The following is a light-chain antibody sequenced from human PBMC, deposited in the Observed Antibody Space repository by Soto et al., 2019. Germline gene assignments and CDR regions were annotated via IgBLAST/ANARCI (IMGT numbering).Light chain of an antibody. V-gene: IGKV1-39*01. J-gene: IGKJ5*01. CDR2: AAS. CDR3: QQSYSTPFT. CDR1: QSISSY. Sequence: DIPMTQSPSSLSASVGDRVTITCRASQSISSYLTWYQQKPGKAPKLLIYAASSWQSGIPARFSGSGSGTDFTLTISSLQPEDFATYYCQQSYSTPFTFGQGTRLEIK.